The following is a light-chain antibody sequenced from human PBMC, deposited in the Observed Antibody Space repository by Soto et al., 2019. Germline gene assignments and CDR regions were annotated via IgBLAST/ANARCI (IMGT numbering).Light chain of an antibody. V-gene: IGKV3-15*01. J-gene: IGKJ1*01. Sequence: EIVMTQSPATLSVSPGERATLFCRASQSVSSNLAWYQQKPGQAPRLLIYGASTRATGIPARFSGSGSGTEFTLTISSLQSEDFAVYYCQQYNNWPTWTFGQGTKVDI. CDR1: QSVSSN. CDR3: QQYNNWPTWT. CDR2: GAS.